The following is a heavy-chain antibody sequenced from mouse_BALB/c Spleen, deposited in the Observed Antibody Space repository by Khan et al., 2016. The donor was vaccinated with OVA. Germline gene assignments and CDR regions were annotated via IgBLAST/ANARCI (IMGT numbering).Heavy chain of an antibody. Sequence: QVQLKQSGAELAKPGASVKMSCKASGYTFTTYWMHWVKQRPGQGLEWIGYINPTSGFTDYNQKFKDKATLTADKSSSTAYMQLSSLTSDDSAVYYWARGRIDYWGQGTTLTVAS. CDR2: INPTSGFT. D-gene: IGHD1-1*01. V-gene: IGHV1-7*01. CDR1: GYTFTTYW. J-gene: IGHJ2*01. CDR3: ARGRIDY.